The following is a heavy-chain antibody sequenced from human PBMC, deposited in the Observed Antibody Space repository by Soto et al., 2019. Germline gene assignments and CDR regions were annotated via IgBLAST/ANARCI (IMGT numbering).Heavy chain of an antibody. V-gene: IGHV4-59*08. CDR1: GGSISSYY. CDR3: ARAAAAGQLFDY. D-gene: IGHD6-13*01. J-gene: IGHJ4*02. CDR2: IYYSGST. Sequence: SETLSLTCTVSGGSISSYYWSWIRQPPGKGLEWIGYIYYSGSTNYNPSLKSRVTISVDTSKNQFSLKLSSVTAADTAVYYCARAAAAGQLFDYWGQGTLVTVSS.